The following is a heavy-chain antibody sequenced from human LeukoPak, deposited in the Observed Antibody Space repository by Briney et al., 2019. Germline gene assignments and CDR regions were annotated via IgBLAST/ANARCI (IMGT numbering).Heavy chain of an antibody. V-gene: IGHV3-21*01. J-gene: IGHJ4*02. Sequence: GGSLRLSCAASGFTFSSYSMNWVRQAPGKGLEWVSPISSSSSYIYYADSVEGRFTISRDNAKNSLYLQMNSLRAEDTAVYYCARGWAGTTWGGYWGQGTLVTVSS. D-gene: IGHD1-1*01. CDR3: ARGWAGTTWGGY. CDR1: GFTFSSYS. CDR2: ISSSSSYI.